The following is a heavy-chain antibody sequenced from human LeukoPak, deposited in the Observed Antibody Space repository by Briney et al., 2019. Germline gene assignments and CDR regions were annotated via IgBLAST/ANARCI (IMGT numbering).Heavy chain of an antibody. CDR2: ISGSGRNP. Sequence: GGSLRLSCTASGFTFSSYAMSWLRQAPGKGLEWVSAISGSGRNPYYADSVKGRFTISRDNSKNTLYLQMNSLRAEDTAVYYCANRYGSGSYETLDYWGQGTLVTVSS. CDR1: GFTFSSYA. D-gene: IGHD3-10*01. V-gene: IGHV3-23*01. CDR3: ANRYGSGSYETLDY. J-gene: IGHJ4*02.